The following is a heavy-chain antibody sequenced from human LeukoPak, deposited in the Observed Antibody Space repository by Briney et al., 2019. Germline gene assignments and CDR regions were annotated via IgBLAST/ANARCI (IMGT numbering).Heavy chain of an antibody. CDR3: ARGFDWLLHDY. V-gene: IGHV4-39*07. D-gene: IGHD3-9*01. J-gene: IGHJ4*02. CDR2: IYYSGST. Sequence: PSETLSLTCTVSGGSISSSSYYWGWLRQPPGKGLEWIGSIYYSGSTYYNPSLKSRVTISVDTSKNQFSLKLSSVTAADTAVYYCARGFDWLLHDYWGQGTLVTVSS. CDR1: GGSISSSSYY.